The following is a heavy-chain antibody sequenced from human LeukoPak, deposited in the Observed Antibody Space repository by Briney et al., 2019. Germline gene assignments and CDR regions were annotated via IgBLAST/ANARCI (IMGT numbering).Heavy chain of an antibody. D-gene: IGHD3-10*01. CDR2: ISYDGSNK. CDR3: AKRLAYGSGTTHDDY. J-gene: IGHJ4*02. CDR1: GFAFSSYG. Sequence: HPGGSLRLSCAASGFAFSSYGMHWVRQAPGKGLEWVAVISYDGSNKYYADSVKGRFTISRDNPKNTLYLQMNSLRAEDTAVYYCAKRLAYGSGTTHDDYWGQGTLVTVSS. V-gene: IGHV3-30*18.